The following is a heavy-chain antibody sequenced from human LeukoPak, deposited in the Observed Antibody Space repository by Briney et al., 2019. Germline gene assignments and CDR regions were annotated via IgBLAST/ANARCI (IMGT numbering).Heavy chain of an antibody. CDR2: IYYSGST. D-gene: IGHD3-22*01. CDR1: GGSISSDY. CDR3: ARGADSSGYYSTFYFDY. V-gene: IGHV4-59*01. J-gene: IGHJ4*02. Sequence: SETLSLTCTVSGGSISSDYWNCIRQPPGKGLEWIGYIYYSGSTNYNPSLKSRVTISVDTSKNQFSLKLSSVTAADTAVYYCARGADSSGYYSTFYFDYWGQGTLVTVSS.